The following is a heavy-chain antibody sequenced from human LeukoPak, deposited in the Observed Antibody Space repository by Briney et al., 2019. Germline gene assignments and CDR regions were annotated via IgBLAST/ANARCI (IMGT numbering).Heavy chain of an antibody. CDR3: ARWDCSGGSCYSGGPFDY. J-gene: IGHJ4*02. D-gene: IGHD2-15*01. CDR2: INPSGGST. Sequence: ASVKVSCKASGYTFTSYYMHWVRQAPGQGLEWMGLINPSGGSTSYAQKFQGRVTMTRDTSTSTVYMELSSLRSEDTAVYYCARWDCSGGSCYSGGPFDYWGQGTLVTVSS. CDR1: GYTFTSYY. V-gene: IGHV1-46*01.